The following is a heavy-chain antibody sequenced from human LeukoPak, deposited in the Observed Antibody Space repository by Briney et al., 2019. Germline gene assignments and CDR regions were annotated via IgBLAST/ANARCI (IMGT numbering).Heavy chain of an antibody. Sequence: PSETLSLTCTVSGGSISSSSYYWGWIRQPPGKGLEWIGSIYYSGSTYYNPSLKSRVTISVDTSKNQFSLKLSSVTAADTDVYYCASIPVTTYYFDYWGQGTLVTVS. CDR2: IYYSGST. J-gene: IGHJ4*02. CDR1: GGSISSSSYY. CDR3: ASIPVTTYYFDY. D-gene: IGHD4-17*01. V-gene: IGHV4-39*01.